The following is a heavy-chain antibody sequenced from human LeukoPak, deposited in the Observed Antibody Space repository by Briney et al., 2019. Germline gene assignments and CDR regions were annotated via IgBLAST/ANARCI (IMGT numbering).Heavy chain of an antibody. D-gene: IGHD3-22*01. CDR2: INPNSGGT. CDR1: GYTFTDSY. Sequence: GASVKVSCKASGYTFTDSYMHWVRQAPGQGLEWMGWINPNSGGTNYAQKFQGRVTMTRDTSISTAYMELSRLRSDDTAVYYCASLSAYDSSGYYPRWGQGTLVTVSS. V-gene: IGHV1-2*02. J-gene: IGHJ4*02. CDR3: ASLSAYDSSGYYPR.